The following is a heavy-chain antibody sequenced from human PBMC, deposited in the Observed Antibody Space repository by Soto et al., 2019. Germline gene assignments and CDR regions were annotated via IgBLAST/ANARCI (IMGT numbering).Heavy chain of an antibody. J-gene: IGHJ6*03. CDR1: GFTFSSYA. V-gene: IGHV3-23*01. CDR3: ARDMRHCSSTSCPLEDYYYYYYMDV. D-gene: IGHD2-2*01. CDR2: ISGSGGST. Sequence: GGSLRLSCAASGFTFSSYAMSWVRQAPGKGLEWVSAISGSGGSTYYADSVKGRFTISRDNAKNTLYLQMNSLRAEDTAVYYCARDMRHCSSTSCPLEDYYYYYYMDVWGKGTTVTVSS.